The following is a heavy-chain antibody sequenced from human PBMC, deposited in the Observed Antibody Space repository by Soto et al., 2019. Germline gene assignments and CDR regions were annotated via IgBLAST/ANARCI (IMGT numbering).Heavy chain of an antibody. CDR2: IYHSGST. D-gene: IGHD6-19*01. Sequence: SETLSLTCTFSGVSIISGDYYWSWIRQPPGKGLEWIGYIYHSGSTYYNPSLKSRVTISVDTSKNQLSLKLNSVTAADTAVYYCARAVFRYSSSTTSYYYGLDVWGQGTTVTVSS. CDR3: ARAVFRYSSSTTSYYYGLDV. J-gene: IGHJ6*02. CDR1: GVSIISGDYY. V-gene: IGHV4-30-4*01.